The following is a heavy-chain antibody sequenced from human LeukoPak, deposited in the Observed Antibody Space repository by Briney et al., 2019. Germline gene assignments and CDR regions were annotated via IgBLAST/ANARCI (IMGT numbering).Heavy chain of an antibody. Sequence: PSETLSLTCTVSGGSINTYYWSWIRQPPGKGLEWIGYIYFSGSTDYNPSLKSRVTISLDTSENQLSLRLSSVTAADTAVYYCARHGSTDYFDYWGQGTLVTVSS. CDR1: GGSINTYY. V-gene: IGHV4-59*08. J-gene: IGHJ4*02. CDR2: IYFSGST. D-gene: IGHD2-2*03. CDR3: ARHGSTDYFDY.